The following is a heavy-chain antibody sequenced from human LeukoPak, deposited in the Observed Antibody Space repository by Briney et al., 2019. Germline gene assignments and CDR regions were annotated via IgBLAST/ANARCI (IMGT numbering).Heavy chain of an antibody. J-gene: IGHJ4*02. Sequence: GGSLRLSCAASGFTFSSYWMSWVRQAPGEGLEWVANIKQDGSEKYYVDSVKGRFTISRDNAKNSPYLQMNSLRAEDTAVYYCARELITMVRGVIWGQGTLVTVSS. D-gene: IGHD3-10*01. CDR3: ARELITMVRGVI. V-gene: IGHV3-7*01. CDR1: GFTFSSYW. CDR2: IKQDGSEK.